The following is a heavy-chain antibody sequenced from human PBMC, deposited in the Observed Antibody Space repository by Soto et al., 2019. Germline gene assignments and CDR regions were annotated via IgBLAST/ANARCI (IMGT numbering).Heavy chain of an antibody. CDR3: ARDAYSSSWYDY. CDR1: GGSISSNY. D-gene: IGHD6-13*01. J-gene: IGHJ4*02. CDR2: IYYSGST. V-gene: IGHV4-59*01. Sequence: QVQLQESGPGLVKPSETLSLTCTVAGGSISSNYWSWIRQPPGKGLEWIGYIYYSGSTNYNPSLRSRVTISVDTSKNQFSLQLSSVTAADTAVYYCARDAYSSSWYDYWGQGTLVTVSS.